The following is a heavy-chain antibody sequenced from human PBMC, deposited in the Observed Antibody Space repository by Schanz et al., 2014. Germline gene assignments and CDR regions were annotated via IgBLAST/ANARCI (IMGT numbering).Heavy chain of an antibody. J-gene: IGHJ4*02. CDR2: ISGDHRNT. CDR1: GFTFSTHA. D-gene: IGHD1-1*01. V-gene: IGHV3-23*01. CDR3: AKIERNED. Sequence: EVQLLESGGGLVPPGGSLRLSCAASGFTFSTHAMSWVRQAPGKGLEWVSSISGDHRNTFYADSVKGRFTISRDNSKNTLYLQMNSLRAEDTAVYFCAKIERNEDWGQGTLVTVSS.